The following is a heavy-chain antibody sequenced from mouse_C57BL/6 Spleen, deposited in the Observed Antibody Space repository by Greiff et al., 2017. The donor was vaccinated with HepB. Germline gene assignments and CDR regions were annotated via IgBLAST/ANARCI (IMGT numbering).Heavy chain of an antibody. CDR3: ASRGLLGEFAY. CDR2: IHPNSGST. D-gene: IGHD2-3*01. Sequence: QVQLQQPGAELVKPGASVKLSCKASVYTFTSYWMHWVKQRPGQGLEWIGMIHPNSGSTNYNEKFKSKATLTVDKSSSTAYMQLSSLTSEDSAVYYCASRGLLGEFAYWGQGTLVTVSA. V-gene: IGHV1-64*01. CDR1: VYTFTSYW. J-gene: IGHJ3*01.